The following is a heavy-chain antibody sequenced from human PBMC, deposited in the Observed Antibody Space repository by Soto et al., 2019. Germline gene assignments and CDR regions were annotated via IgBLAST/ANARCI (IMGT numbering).Heavy chain of an antibody. CDR2: IYHSGST. CDR3: ARVKQWLDYYYYGMDV. Sequence: SETLSLTCAVSGGSISSSNWWSWVRQPPGKGLEWIGEIYHSGSTNYNPSLKSRVTISVDKSKNQFSLKLSSVTAADTAVYYCARVKQWLDYYYYGMDVWGQGTTVTVSS. V-gene: IGHV4-4*02. D-gene: IGHD6-19*01. CDR1: GGSISSSNW. J-gene: IGHJ6*02.